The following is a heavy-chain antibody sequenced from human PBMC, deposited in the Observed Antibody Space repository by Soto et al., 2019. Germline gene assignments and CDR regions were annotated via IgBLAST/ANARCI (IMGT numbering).Heavy chain of an antibody. D-gene: IGHD1-26*01. CDR2: IYHSGST. Sequence: SETLSLTCAVSGGSISSSNLWSCVRQPPGKGLEWIGEIYHSGSTNYNPSLKSRVTISVDKSKNQFSLKLSSVTAADTAVYYCAREVEWELLPVAFDIWGQGTMVTV. V-gene: IGHV4-4*02. J-gene: IGHJ3*02. CDR1: GGSISSSNL. CDR3: AREVEWELLPVAFDI.